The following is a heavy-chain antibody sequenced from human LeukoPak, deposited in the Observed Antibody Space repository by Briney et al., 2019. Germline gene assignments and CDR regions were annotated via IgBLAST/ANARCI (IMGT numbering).Heavy chain of an antibody. J-gene: IGHJ4*02. CDR2: IYTTGST. CDR1: GGSIISDY. V-gene: IGHV4-4*07. CDR3: ARHYVSSACYFDY. Sequence: PSETLSLTCSVSGGSIISDYWSWIRQPAGKGLEWIGRIYTTGSTDYNPSLKSRVTMSVDTSKNQFSLKLSSVTAADTAVYYCARHYVSSACYFDYWGQGTLVTVSS. D-gene: IGHD3-22*01.